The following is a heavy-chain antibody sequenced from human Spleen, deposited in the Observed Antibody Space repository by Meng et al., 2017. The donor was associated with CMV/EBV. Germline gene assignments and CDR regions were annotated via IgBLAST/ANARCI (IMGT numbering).Heavy chain of an antibody. CDR2: ISGSGGST. Sequence: GGSLRLSCAASGFTFSSYDMSWVRQAPGKGLEWVSAISGSGGSTYYADSVKGRFTISRDNSKNSLYLQMNSLRAEDTAVYYCAKTVVVREDGTSNYFDYWGQGALVTVSS. J-gene: IGHJ4*02. CDR1: GFTFSSYD. CDR3: AKTVVVREDGTSNYFDY. V-gene: IGHV3-23*01. D-gene: IGHD2-2*01.